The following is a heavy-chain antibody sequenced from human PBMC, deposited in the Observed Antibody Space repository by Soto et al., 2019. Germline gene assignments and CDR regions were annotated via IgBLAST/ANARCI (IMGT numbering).Heavy chain of an antibody. J-gene: IGHJ5*02. Sequence: SETLSLTCTVSGGSISGSSYYWGWIRQPPGKGLEWIGSIYYSGSTYYNPSLKSRVTISVDTSKNQFSLKLSSVTAADTAVYYCARQVSYYDSSGPKKVGWFDPWGQGTLVTVSS. CDR2: IYYSGST. D-gene: IGHD3-22*01. CDR1: GGSISGSSYY. V-gene: IGHV4-39*01. CDR3: ARQVSYYDSSGPKKVGWFDP.